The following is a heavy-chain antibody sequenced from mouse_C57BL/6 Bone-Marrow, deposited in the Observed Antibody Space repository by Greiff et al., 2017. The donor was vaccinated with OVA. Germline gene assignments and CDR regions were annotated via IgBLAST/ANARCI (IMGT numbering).Heavy chain of an antibody. V-gene: IGHV1-4*01. D-gene: IGHD1-1*01. J-gene: IGHJ1*03. Sequence: QVQLQQSGAELVRPGASVTMSCKASGYTFTSYTMHWVKQRPGQGLEWIGYINPSSGYTKYNQKFTDKATLTADKSSSTAYMQLSVLTSEDSAVYDCARDGKNYYGSSYWYFDVWGTGTTVTVSS. CDR3: ARDGKNYYGSSYWYFDV. CDR1: GYTFTSYT. CDR2: INPSSGYT.